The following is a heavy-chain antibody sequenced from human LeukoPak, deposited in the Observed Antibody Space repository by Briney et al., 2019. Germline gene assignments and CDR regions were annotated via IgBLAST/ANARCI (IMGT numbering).Heavy chain of an antibody. Sequence: GGSLRLSCAASGFTFSSYSMNWVRQAPGKGLVWVSRINGDGSITAYADSVKGRFTISRDNAKNTLYLQMNSLRAEDTAVYYCARGRAGNYYNHNDYWGQGTLVTVSS. CDR1: GFTFSSYS. J-gene: IGHJ4*02. CDR2: INGDGSIT. D-gene: IGHD3-10*01. V-gene: IGHV3-74*01. CDR3: ARGRAGNYYNHNDY.